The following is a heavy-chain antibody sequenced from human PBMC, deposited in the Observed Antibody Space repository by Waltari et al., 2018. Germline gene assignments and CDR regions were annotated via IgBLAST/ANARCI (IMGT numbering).Heavy chain of an antibody. J-gene: IGHJ4*02. CDR2: INHSGST. CDR1: GGSFSGYY. D-gene: IGHD3-22*01. Sequence: QVQLQQWGAGLLKPSETLSLTCAVYGGSFSGYYWSWIRQPPGKGLEWIGEINHSGSTNYNPSLKSRVPISVDTSKNQFSLKLSSVTAADTAVYYCARDRMRRYYYDSSGYSRGPFDYWGQGTLVTVSS. V-gene: IGHV4-34*01. CDR3: ARDRMRRYYYDSSGYSRGPFDY.